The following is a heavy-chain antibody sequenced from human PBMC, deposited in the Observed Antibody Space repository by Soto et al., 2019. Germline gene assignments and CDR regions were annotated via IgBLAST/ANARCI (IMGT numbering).Heavy chain of an antibody. Sequence: WWSLRLSCAACGFPFSSYVMSWVRQAPGTGLEWVSSINIDGATHYIDSVKGRFTISRDNSKNTLYLQMSSLRAEDTAVYYCAKDYYMGVWAKGTTVTVSS. V-gene: IGHV3-23*01. J-gene: IGHJ6*03. CDR2: INIDGAT. CDR1: GFPFSSYV. CDR3: AKDYYMGV.